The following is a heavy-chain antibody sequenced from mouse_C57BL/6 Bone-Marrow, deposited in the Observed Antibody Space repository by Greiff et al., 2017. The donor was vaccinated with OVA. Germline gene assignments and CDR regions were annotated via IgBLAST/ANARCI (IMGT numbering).Heavy chain of an antibody. CDR1: GFNIKDYY. Sequence: EVKVVESGAELVKPGASVKLSCTASGFNIKDYYMHWVKQRTEQGLEWIGRIDPEDGEPKYAPKFQGKATITADTSSNTAYLQLSSLTSEDTAVYYCARFITTVVRYAMDYWGQGTSVTVSS. V-gene: IGHV14-2*01. CDR2: IDPEDGEP. D-gene: IGHD1-1*01. J-gene: IGHJ4*01. CDR3: ARFITTVVRYAMDY.